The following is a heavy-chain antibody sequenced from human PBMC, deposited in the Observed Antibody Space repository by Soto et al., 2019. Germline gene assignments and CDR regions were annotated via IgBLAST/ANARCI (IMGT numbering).Heavy chain of an antibody. J-gene: IGHJ4*02. CDR1: GFTFSSYW. D-gene: IGHD3-22*01. CDR2: IEQDGSEK. V-gene: IGHV3-7*03. CDR3: ASEYYYDSSGYYY. Sequence: PGGSLRLSCAASGFTFSSYWMSWVRQAPGKGLEWVANIEQDGSEKYYVDSVKGRFTISRDNAKNSLYLQMNSLRAEDTAVYYCASEYYYDSSGYYYWGQGTLVTVSS.